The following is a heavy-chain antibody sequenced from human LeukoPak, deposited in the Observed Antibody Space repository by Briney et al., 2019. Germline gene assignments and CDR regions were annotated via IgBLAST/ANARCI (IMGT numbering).Heavy chain of an antibody. CDR1: GGSISTSSYY. Sequence: PSETLSLTCTVSGGSISTSSYYWGWVRQPPGKGLEWIGNIFYSGSTYYSPSLKSRVTISVDTSKNQFSLKLSSVTAADTAVYYCARLGYGDLHPPFDYWGQGTLVTVSS. CDR2: IFYSGST. CDR3: ARLGYGDLHPPFDY. J-gene: IGHJ4*02. V-gene: IGHV4-39*07. D-gene: IGHD4-17*01.